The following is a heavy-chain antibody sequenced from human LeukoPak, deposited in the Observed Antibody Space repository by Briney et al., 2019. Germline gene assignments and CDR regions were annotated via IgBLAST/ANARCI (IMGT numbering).Heavy chain of an antibody. J-gene: IGHJ4*02. V-gene: IGHV1-18*01. CDR1: GYTFTSYG. CDR3: ARESDDSSGYYYPRFDY. D-gene: IGHD3-22*01. Sequence: ASVKVSCKASGYTFTSYGISWVRQAPGRGLEWMGWISAYNGNTNYAQKLQGRVTMTTDTSTSTACMELRSLRSDDTAVYYCARESDDSSGYYYPRFDYWGQGTLVTVSS. CDR2: ISAYNGNT.